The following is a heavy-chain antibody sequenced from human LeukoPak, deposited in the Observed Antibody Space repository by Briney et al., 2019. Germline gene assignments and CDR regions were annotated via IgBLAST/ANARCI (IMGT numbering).Heavy chain of an antibody. Sequence: PGGSLRLSCAASGFTFSIYWMSWVRQAPGKGLEWVANIKQDGSEKYYVDSVKGRFTISRDNAKNSLYLQMNSLRAEDTAVYYCASIVGAIASWGQGTLVTVSS. CDR3: ASIVGAIAS. CDR1: GFTFSIYW. CDR2: IKQDGSEK. D-gene: IGHD1-26*01. V-gene: IGHV3-7*03. J-gene: IGHJ5*01.